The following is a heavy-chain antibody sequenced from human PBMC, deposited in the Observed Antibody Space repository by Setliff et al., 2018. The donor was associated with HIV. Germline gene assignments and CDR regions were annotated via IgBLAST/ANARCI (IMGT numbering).Heavy chain of an antibody. CDR2: MNPNTGVA. CDR1: GHTFSNSD. CDR3: ASGKGVGGVIITGGLDV. J-gene: IGHJ6*03. D-gene: IGHD3-10*01. V-gene: IGHV1-8*01. Sequence: ASVKVSCKASGHTFSNSDIHWVRRATGQGLEWMGWMNPNTGVAGYALKFQGRVTMTRDTSISTAYVELSSLTSEDTAVYWCASGKGVGGVIITGGLDVWGKGTTVTV.